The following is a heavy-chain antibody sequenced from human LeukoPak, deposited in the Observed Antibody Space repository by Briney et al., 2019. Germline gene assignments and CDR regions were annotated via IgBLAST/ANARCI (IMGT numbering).Heavy chain of an antibody. Sequence: ASVKVSCTASGYTFTGYYMHWVRQAPGQGLEWMGWINPNSGGTNYAQKFQGRVTMTRDTSISTAYMELSRLRSDDTAVYYCAREMVDTAMGAFYGMDVWGQGTTVTVSS. J-gene: IGHJ6*02. D-gene: IGHD5-18*01. CDR3: AREMVDTAMGAFYGMDV. V-gene: IGHV1-2*02. CDR1: GYTFTGYY. CDR2: INPNSGGT.